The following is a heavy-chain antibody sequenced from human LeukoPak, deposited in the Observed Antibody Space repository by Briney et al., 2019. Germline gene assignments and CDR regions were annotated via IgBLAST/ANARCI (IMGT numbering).Heavy chain of an antibody. V-gene: IGHV1-18*01. Sequence: ASVKVSCKASGYTFTSSDISWVRQAPGQGLEWMGWISAYNGTTNYAQKLQGRVTMTTDTSTSTAYMELRSLRSDDTAVYYCARDWWGSPDYWGQGTLVTVSS. CDR3: ARDWWGSPDY. CDR1: GYTFTSSD. J-gene: IGHJ4*02. CDR2: ISAYNGTT. D-gene: IGHD2-21*01.